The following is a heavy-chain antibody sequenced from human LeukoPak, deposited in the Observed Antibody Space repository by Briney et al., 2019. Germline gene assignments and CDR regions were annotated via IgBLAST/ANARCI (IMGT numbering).Heavy chain of an antibody. J-gene: IGHJ3*02. CDR3: ARPSGTWGAFDI. CDR1: GFTFTSYG. V-gene: IGHV3-33*01. Sequence: PGRSLRLSCAASGFTFTSYGMLWVRQAPGKGLEWVAVIWNDGSNKYYADSVKGRFTISRDNSKNTLYLQMNSLRVEDMAVYYCARPSGTWGAFDIWGQGTMVTVSS. D-gene: IGHD1-7*01. CDR2: IWNDGSNK.